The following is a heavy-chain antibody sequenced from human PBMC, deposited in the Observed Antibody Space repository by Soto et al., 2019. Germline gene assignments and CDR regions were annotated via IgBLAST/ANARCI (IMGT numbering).Heavy chain of an antibody. CDR3: AKDGSLRFAMDV. J-gene: IGHJ6*02. CDR1: GFTFSSYA. CDR2: ISGSGGST. D-gene: IGHD3-3*01. Sequence: GGSLRLSCAASGFTFSSYAMSWVRQAPGKGLEWVSAISGSGGSTYYADSVKGRFTISRDNSKNTLYLQVNSLRAEDTAVYYCAKDGSLRFAMDVWGQGTTVTVSS. V-gene: IGHV3-23*01.